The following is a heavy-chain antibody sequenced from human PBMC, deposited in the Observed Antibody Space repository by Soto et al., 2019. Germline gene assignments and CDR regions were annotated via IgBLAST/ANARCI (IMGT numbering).Heavy chain of an antibody. CDR2: VYWNDDK. CDR1: GFLRTTSGVG. V-gene: IGHV2-5*01. CDR3: PHYMTTMNTGYFGY. D-gene: IGHD4-17*01. Sequence: QITLKESGPTLLKPTQTLTLTCTFSGFLRTTSGVGVGWFRRPPGKALEWLALVYWNDDKRYSPSLKNRLTITRDTSKSQEVPKMPNMDPVETATYYCPHYMTTMNTGYFGYWGQGSLVTVSS. J-gene: IGHJ4*02.